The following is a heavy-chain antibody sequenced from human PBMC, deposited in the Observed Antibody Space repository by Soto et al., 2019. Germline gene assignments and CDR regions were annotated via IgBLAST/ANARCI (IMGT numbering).Heavy chain of an antibody. Sequence: EVQLVESGGGLVQPGGSLRLACAASGFTLSSYWMSWVRQAPEKGLEWVANINQDGREKYYVDSVKGRFTISRDNAKNSLYLQMNSLRAEDTAVYYCARRIAAAGTVCWFDPWGQGTLVTVSS. CDR2: INQDGREK. D-gene: IGHD6-13*01. V-gene: IGHV3-7*01. J-gene: IGHJ5*02. CDR1: GFTLSSYW. CDR3: ARRIAAAGTVCWFDP.